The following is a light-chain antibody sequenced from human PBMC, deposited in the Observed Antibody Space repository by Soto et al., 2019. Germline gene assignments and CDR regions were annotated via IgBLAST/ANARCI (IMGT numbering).Light chain of an antibody. CDR1: QSLLHSNGFNY. Sequence: DIVMTQSPVSLPVTPGEPASISCRSSQSLLHSNGFNYLDWYVQKPGQSPQLLISLASTRASGVPDRFSGSASGTDFTLNISRVEAEDVGVYSCMQALQAWTFGQGTKVEIK. V-gene: IGKV2-28*01. J-gene: IGKJ1*01. CDR3: MQALQAWT. CDR2: LAS.